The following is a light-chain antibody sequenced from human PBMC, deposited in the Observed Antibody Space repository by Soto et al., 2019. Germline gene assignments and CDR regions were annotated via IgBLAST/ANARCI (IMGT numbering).Light chain of an antibody. Sequence: QLVLTQSSSASASLGSSVKLTCTLSGGHSSYIIAWHQQQPGKAPRYLMKLEGSGSYNKGSGVPDRFSGSSYGADRFLTISNLHFEDEADYYCETWDSNTRVFGGGTKLTVL. V-gene: IGLV4-60*02. CDR3: ETWDSNTRV. CDR1: GGHSSYI. CDR2: LEGSGSY. J-gene: IGLJ3*02.